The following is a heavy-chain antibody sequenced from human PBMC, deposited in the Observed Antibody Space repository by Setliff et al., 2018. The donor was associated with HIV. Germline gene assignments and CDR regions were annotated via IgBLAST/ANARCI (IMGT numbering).Heavy chain of an antibody. Sequence: PGESLKISCKTSGYEFAYYYIGWVRQMPGKGLEWMGIIYPRDSAPKYSPSFQCQVPIPTDMSVNTADPQWNSQKTSDTAMYYCATMIRGVHMDYWGQGTLVTVSS. CDR3: ATMIRGVHMDY. CDR1: GYEFAYYY. V-gene: IGHV5-51*01. J-gene: IGHJ4*02. CDR2: IYPRDSAP. D-gene: IGHD3-10*01.